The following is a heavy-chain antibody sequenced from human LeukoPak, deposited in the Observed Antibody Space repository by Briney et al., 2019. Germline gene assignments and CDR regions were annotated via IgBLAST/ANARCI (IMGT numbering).Heavy chain of an antibody. Sequence: GGSLRLSCVASGFPFSSYWMTWVRQAPGKGLEWVANIKQDGSKKSYVDSVKGRFTISRDNAKSSLYLQMNSLRAEDTAVYYCASNDEALGVTTGWGQGTLVTVSS. CDR2: IKQDGSKK. CDR3: ASNDEALGVTTG. D-gene: IGHD4-11*01. V-gene: IGHV3-7*03. J-gene: IGHJ4*02. CDR1: GFPFSSYW.